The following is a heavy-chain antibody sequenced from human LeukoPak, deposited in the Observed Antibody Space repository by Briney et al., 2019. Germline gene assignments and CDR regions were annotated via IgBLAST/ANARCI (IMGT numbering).Heavy chain of an antibody. CDR3: AKDLGKWESLHFFDY. V-gene: IGHV3-23*01. Sequence: GGSLRLSCEASGFTFSSFAMSGDRQAPGRGLEWVSPISNNGGHTYYAYSVQGRFTISIDDSWNTLYLQMNSLRGDDTAVYYCAKDLGKWESLHFFDYWGQGTLVTVSS. CDR1: GFTFSSFA. CDR2: ISNNGGHT. J-gene: IGHJ4*02. D-gene: IGHD1-26*01.